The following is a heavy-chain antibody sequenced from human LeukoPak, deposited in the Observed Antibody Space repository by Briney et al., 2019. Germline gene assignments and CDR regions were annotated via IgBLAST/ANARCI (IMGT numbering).Heavy chain of an antibody. D-gene: IGHD6-13*01. CDR3: ARGGAKQQLVLPFDY. CDR2: ISSSSSYI. J-gene: IGHJ4*02. V-gene: IGHV3-21*01. CDR1: GFTFSCYS. Sequence: GGSLRLSCAASGFTFSCYSMNWVRQAPGKGLEWVSSISSSSSYIYYADSVKGRFTISRDNAKNSLYLQMNSLRAEDTAVYYCARGGAKQQLVLPFDYWGQGTLVTVSS.